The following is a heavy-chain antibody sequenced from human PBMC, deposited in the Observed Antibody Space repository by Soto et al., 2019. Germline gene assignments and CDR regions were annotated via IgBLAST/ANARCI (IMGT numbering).Heavy chain of an antibody. J-gene: IGHJ4*02. V-gene: IGHV4-34*01. Sequence: SETLSLTCAVYGGPFSGYYLSWIRQPPGKGLEWIGEINHSGSTNYNPSLKSRVTISVDTSKNQFSLKLSSVTAADTAVYYCAREGSGSYYGYWGQGTLVAVCS. CDR2: INHSGST. CDR1: GGPFSGYY. CDR3: AREGSGSYYGY. D-gene: IGHD3-10*01.